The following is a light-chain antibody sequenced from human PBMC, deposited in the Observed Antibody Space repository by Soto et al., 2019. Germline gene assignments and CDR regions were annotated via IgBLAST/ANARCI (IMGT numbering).Light chain of an antibody. J-gene: IGKJ1*01. CDR1: QSISSY. CDR2: AAS. CDR3: QQYNSYSPT. Sequence: DIQITQSPSSLSASVGDRVTITCRASQSISSYLNWYQQKPGKAPKLLIYAASSLQSGVPSRFSGSGSETEFTLTISGLQPGDSATYYCQQYNSYSPTFGQGTKVDIK. V-gene: IGKV1-5*01.